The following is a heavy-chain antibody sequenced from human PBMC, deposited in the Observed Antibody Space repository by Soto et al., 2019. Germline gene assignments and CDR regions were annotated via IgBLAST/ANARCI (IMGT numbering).Heavy chain of an antibody. CDR2: IIPIFGTI. CDR1: GGTFGSNA. Sequence: QVQLVQSGAEVRRPGSSVKVSCKASGGTFGSNAISWVRQAPGQGLEWMGNIIPIFGTINNAQKFQGRVRITADESTNTAYMELSSLRSEDTAVYYCAREGYTFGPGEVRGAFDIWGQGTMVTVSS. V-gene: IGHV1-69*15. J-gene: IGHJ3*02. D-gene: IGHD1-1*01. CDR3: AREGYTFGPGEVRGAFDI.